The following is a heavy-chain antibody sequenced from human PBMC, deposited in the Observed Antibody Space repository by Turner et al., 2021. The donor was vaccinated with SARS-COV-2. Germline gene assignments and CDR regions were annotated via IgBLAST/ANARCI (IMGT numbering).Heavy chain of an antibody. J-gene: IGHJ6*03. CDR2: VYDRGNT. D-gene: IGHD4-4*01. CDR3: ARVKSTVTTYYYYYMDV. V-gene: IGHV4-39*01. Sequence: QLQLQESGPGLVKPSETLSLTCSASGGSISSSSYYWGWNRQPPGKGPEWIGSVYDRGNTYYNPSLESRVTISVDTSNNQFSLKLNSVTAADTAVYYCARVKSTVTTYYYYYMDVWGKGTTVTVSS. CDR1: GGSISSSSYY.